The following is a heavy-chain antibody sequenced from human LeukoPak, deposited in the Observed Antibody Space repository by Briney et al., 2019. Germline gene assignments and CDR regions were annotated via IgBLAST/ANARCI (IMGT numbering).Heavy chain of an antibody. D-gene: IGHD4-11*01. V-gene: IGHV1-69-2*01. Sequence: ASVKVSCKDSGYTFTDYSMHWVQQAPGKGLEWMGLVDPEDGETIYAEKFQGRVTITADTSTNTAYVELSSLRSEDTAVYYCATATTVTGPLDAFDIWGQGTMVTVS. CDR2: VDPEDGET. CDR3: ATATTVTGPLDAFDI. J-gene: IGHJ3*02. CDR1: GYTFTDYS.